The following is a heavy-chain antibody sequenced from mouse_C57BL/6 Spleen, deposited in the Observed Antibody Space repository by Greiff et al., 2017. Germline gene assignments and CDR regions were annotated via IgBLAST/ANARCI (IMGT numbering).Heavy chain of an antibody. CDR3: ARSTTTVVANYAMDY. CDR2: INPYNGGT. V-gene: IGHV1-19*01. D-gene: IGHD1-1*01. J-gene: IGHJ4*01. CDR1: GYTFTDYY. Sequence: VQLQESGPVLVKPGASVKMSCKASGYTFTDYYMNWVKQSHGKSLEWIGVINPYNGGTSYNQKFKGKATLTVDKSSSTAYMELNSLTSEDSAVYYCARSTTTVVANYAMDYWGQGTSVTVSS.